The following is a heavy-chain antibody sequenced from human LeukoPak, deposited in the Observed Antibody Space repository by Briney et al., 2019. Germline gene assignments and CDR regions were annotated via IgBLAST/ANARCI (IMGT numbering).Heavy chain of an antibody. CDR3: AREAVGAKIFDY. Sequence: VASVKVSCKASGYTFTSYGFSWVRQAPGQGLEWMGWISAYNGNTNYAQKPQGRVTMTTDTSTSTAYMELRSLRSDDTAVYYCAREAVGAKIFDYWGQGTLVTVSS. V-gene: IGHV1-18*01. CDR2: ISAYNGNT. CDR1: GYTFTSYG. D-gene: IGHD1-26*01. J-gene: IGHJ4*02.